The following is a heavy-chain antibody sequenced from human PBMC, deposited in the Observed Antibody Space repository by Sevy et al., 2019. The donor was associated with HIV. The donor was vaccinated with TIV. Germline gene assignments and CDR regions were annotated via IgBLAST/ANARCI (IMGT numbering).Heavy chain of an antibody. CDR1: GASISSYD. CDR2: ICYNGRT. CDR3: ARSLADYYYGMDV. Sequence: SETLSLTCTVSGASISSYDWSWIRQPPGKGLEWVGYICYNGRTNYNPSLKSRVTISVETSKNQFYLKLISVTAADTAVYYCARSLADYYYGMDVWGPGKTVTVSS. V-gene: IGHV4-59*01. J-gene: IGHJ6*02.